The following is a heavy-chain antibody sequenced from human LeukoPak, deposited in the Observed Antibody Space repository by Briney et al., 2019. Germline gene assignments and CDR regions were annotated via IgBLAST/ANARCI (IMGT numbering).Heavy chain of an antibody. CDR2: IYHGGST. Sequence: PSQTLSLTCAVSGGSISSGGYSWSWIRQPPGKGLEWIGYIYHGGSTYYNPSLKSRVTMSVDTSKNQFSLKLSSVTAADTAVYYCARGYSIRQQQLTREFDPWGQGTLVTVSS. D-gene: IGHD6-13*01. V-gene: IGHV4-30-2*01. J-gene: IGHJ5*02. CDR1: GGSISSGGYS. CDR3: ARGYSIRQQQLTREFDP.